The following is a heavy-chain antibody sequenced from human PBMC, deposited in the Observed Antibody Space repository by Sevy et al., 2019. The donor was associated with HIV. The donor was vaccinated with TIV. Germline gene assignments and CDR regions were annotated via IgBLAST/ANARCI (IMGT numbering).Heavy chain of an antibody. J-gene: IGHJ4*02. CDR2: INHSGST. V-gene: IGHV4-34*01. D-gene: IGHD6-13*01. CDR1: GGSFSGYY. Sequence: SETLSLTCAVYGGSFSGYYWSWIRQPPGKGLEWIGEINHSGSTNYNPSLKSRVIISVDTSKNQFSLKLSSVTAADTAVYYCARSSSWRPAFDYWGQGTLVTVSS. CDR3: ARSSSWRPAFDY.